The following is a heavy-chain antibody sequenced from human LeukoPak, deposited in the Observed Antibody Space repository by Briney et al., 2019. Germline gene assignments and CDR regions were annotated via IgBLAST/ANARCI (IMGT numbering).Heavy chain of an antibody. CDR3: ARDEGRGYSYGYFDY. V-gene: IGHV3-9*01. CDR2: ISWNSGSI. CDR1: GFTFDDYA. D-gene: IGHD5-18*01. Sequence: GRSLRLSCAASGFTFDDYAMHWVRQAPGKGLEWVSGISWNSGSIGYADSVKGRFTISRDNAKNSLYLQMNSLRAEDTALYYCARDEGRGYSYGYFDYWGQGTLVTVSS. J-gene: IGHJ4*02.